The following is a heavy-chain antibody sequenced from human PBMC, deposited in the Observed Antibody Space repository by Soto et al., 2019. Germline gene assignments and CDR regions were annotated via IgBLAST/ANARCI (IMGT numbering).Heavy chain of an antibody. CDR3: ARVHGPWFGESAYWFDP. V-gene: IGHV4-34*01. D-gene: IGHD3-10*01. J-gene: IGHJ5*02. CDR2: INHSGST. Sequence: QVHLQQWGAGLLKPSETLSLTCAVYGGSFSGYYWSWIRQSPGKGLEWIGEINHSGSTKYNPSLKSRLTISVDTSKNQFSLNLNSVTAADTAVYYCARVHGPWFGESAYWFDPWGQGTLVTVSS. CDR1: GGSFSGYY.